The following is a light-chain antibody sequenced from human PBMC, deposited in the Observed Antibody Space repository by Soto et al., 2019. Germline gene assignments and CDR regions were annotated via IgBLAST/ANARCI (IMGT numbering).Light chain of an antibody. Sequence: QSVLTQSSSASASLGSSVKLTCTLSSGHSSYIIAWHQQQPGKAPRYLMKLEGSGSYNKGSGVPDRFSGSSSGADRYLTISNLQSEDEADYYCEDFGTGTKVTVL. CDR2: LEGSGSY. CDR1: SGHSSYI. J-gene: IGLJ1*01. V-gene: IGLV4-60*03. CDR3: ED.